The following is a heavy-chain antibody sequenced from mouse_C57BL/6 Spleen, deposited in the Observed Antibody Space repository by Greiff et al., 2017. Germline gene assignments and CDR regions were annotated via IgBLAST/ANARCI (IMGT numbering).Heavy chain of an antibody. D-gene: IGHD3-2*02. V-gene: IGHV5-6*01. Sequence: EVKLMESGGDLVKPGGSLKLSCAASGFTFSSYGMSWVRQTPDKRLEWVATISSGGSYTYYPDSVKGRCTISRDNAKNTLYLQMSSLKSEDTAMYYCARPTAQAKGYFDYWGQGTTLTVSS. CDR3: ARPTAQAKGYFDY. CDR1: GFTFSSYG. J-gene: IGHJ2*01. CDR2: ISSGGSYT.